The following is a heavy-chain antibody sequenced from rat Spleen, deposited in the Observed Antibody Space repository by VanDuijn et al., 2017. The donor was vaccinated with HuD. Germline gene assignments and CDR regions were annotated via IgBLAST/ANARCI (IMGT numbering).Heavy chain of an antibody. V-gene: IGHV5-31*01. CDR2: ITNTGGST. CDR3: TRGGGLPGHNYDWFAY. Sequence: EVQLVESGGGLVQPGRSLKLSCVASGFTFNNYWMTWIRQAPGKGLEWVASITNTGGSTYYPDSVKGRFTISRDNAKSTLYLQMNSLRSEDTATYYGTRGGGLPGHNYDWFAYWGQGTLVTVSS. J-gene: IGHJ3*01. CDR1: GFTFNNYW. D-gene: IGHD1-4*01.